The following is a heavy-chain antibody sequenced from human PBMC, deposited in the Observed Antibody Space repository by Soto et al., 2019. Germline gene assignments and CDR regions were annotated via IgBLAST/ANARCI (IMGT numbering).Heavy chain of an antibody. J-gene: IGHJ6*02. CDR2: INPNSGGT. V-gene: IGHV1-2*02. CDR1: GYTFTGYY. CDR3: AGDRNYQLLRYSMDV. Sequence: GASVKVSCKASGYTFTGYYLHWVRQAPGQGLEWMGWINPNSGGTKYAQKFQGRVTLTRGTSLTTAYMELSRLRSDDTAVYYCAGDRNYQLLRYSMDVWGQGTTVTVSS. D-gene: IGHD2-2*01.